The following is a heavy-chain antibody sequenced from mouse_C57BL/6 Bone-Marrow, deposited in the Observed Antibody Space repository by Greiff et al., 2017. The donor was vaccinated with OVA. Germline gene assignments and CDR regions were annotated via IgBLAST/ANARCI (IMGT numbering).Heavy chain of an antibody. V-gene: IGHV5-17*01. D-gene: IGHD1-1*01. CDR2: ISSGSSTI. J-gene: IGHJ1*03. CDR3: ARGVYGSSPYWYFDV. CDR1: GFTFSDYG. Sequence: EVQRVESGGGLVKPGGSLKLSCAASGFTFSDYGMHWVRQAPEKGLEWVAYISSGSSTIYYADTVKGRFTISRDNAKNTLFLQMTSLRSEDTAMYYCARGVYGSSPYWYFDVWGTGTTVTVSS.